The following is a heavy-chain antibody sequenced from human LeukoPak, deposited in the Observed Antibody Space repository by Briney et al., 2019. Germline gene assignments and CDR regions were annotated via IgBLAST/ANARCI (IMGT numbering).Heavy chain of an antibody. CDR3: ATGAGCGY. Sequence: GGSLRLSCAASGFTFSSYWMTWVRQAPGKGLEWVANIKQDGSERNYVDSVKGRFTISRDNAKSSLYLQMNTLRDEDTAVYYCATGAGCGYWGQGTLVTVSS. J-gene: IGHJ4*02. V-gene: IGHV3-7*03. CDR2: IKQDGSER. CDR1: GFTFSSYW. D-gene: IGHD6-19*01.